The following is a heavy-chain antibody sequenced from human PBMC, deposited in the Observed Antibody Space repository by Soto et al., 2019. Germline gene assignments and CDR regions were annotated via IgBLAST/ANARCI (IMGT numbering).Heavy chain of an antibody. CDR3: TRANWYSEY. J-gene: IGHJ4*02. V-gene: IGHV4-59*11. D-gene: IGHD7-27*01. CDR1: GGSIHNHY. CDR2: VYYDGIT. Sequence: QVQRQESGPGLVKPSETLSLTCTVSGGSIHNHYWSWIRQPPGKGLEWLGYVYYDGITNYKPSLKSPVTMAADTSKNHLTLNLTPLTAADTAIYYCTRANWYSEYWGQGTLVTVSS.